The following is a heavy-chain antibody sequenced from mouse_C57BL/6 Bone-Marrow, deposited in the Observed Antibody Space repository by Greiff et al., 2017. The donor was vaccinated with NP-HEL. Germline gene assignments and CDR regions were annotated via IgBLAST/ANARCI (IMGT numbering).Heavy chain of an antibody. D-gene: IGHD3-2*02. Sequence: QVQLQQSGLELVKPGASVKISCKASGYAFSSSWMNWVKQRPGKGLEWIGRIYPGDGDTNYNGKFKGKATLTADKSSSTAYMQLSSLTSEDSAVYFCATTAQATHWGQGTTLTVSS. CDR1: GYAFSSSW. CDR2: IYPGDGDT. V-gene: IGHV1-82*01. J-gene: IGHJ2*01. CDR3: ATTAQATH.